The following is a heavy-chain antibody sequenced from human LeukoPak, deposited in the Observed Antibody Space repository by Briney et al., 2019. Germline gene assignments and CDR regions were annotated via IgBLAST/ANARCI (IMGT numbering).Heavy chain of an antibody. J-gene: IGHJ5*02. D-gene: IGHD4-11*01. Sequence: GESLKISCKGSGYSFTSYWIGWVRQMPGKGLEWMGNIYPGDSDTRYSPSFQGQVTISADKSISTAYLQWSSLKASDTAMYYCARHTSNDEGHNWFDPWGQGTLVTVSS. CDR1: GYSFTSYW. CDR3: ARHTSNDEGHNWFDP. V-gene: IGHV5-51*01. CDR2: IYPGDSDT.